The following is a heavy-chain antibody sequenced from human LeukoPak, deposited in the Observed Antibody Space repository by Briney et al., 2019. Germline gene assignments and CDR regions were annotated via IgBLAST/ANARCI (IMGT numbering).Heavy chain of an antibody. CDR1: GFTFSSYA. J-gene: IGHJ4*02. CDR3: ARYPLRLRLGELSATSFDY. CDR2: ISYDGSNK. D-gene: IGHD3-16*02. V-gene: IGHV3-30*04. Sequence: PGGSLRLFCAASGFTFSSYAMHWVRQAPGKGLEWVAVISYDGSNKYYADSVKGRFTISRDNSKNTLYLQMNSLRAEDTAVYYCARYPLRLRLGELSATSFDYWGQGTLVTVSS.